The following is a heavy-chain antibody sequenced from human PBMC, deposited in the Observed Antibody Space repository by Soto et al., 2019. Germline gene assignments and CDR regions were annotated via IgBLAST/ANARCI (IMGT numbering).Heavy chain of an antibody. CDR1: GFSVSSSH. CDR2: ISSSSHYI. V-gene: IGHV3-21*01. Sequence: GGSLRLSCAVSGFSVSSSHMNWVRQAPGKGLEWVSSISSSSHYIYYADSVKGRFIISRDNAKNSLYLQMNSLRAEDTAVFYCARGPIQNFDYWGQGTLVTVSS. J-gene: IGHJ4*02. CDR3: ARGPIQNFDY. D-gene: IGHD5-18*01.